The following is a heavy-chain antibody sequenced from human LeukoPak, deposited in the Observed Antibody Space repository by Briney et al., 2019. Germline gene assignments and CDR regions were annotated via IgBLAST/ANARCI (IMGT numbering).Heavy chain of an antibody. V-gene: IGHV4-59*01. D-gene: IGHD3-10*01. CDR2: VYYSGST. Sequence: SETLSLTCTVSGGSISTYYWSWIRQPPGKGLEWIGYVYYSGSTDYNPSLKSRVTISVDTSKNQFSLKLSSVTAADTAVYYCATSYYYASGSLWNGMDVWGKGTTVLVSS. J-gene: IGHJ6*04. CDR1: GGSISTYY. CDR3: ATSYYYASGSLWNGMDV.